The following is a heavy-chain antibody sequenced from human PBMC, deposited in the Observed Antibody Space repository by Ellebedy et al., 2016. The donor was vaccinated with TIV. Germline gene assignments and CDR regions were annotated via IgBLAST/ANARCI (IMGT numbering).Heavy chain of an antibody. J-gene: IGHJ4*02. Sequence: GESLKISXAASGFTFSSYSMNWVRQAPGKGLEWVSSISSSSSYIYYADSVKGRFTISRDNAKNSLYLQLNSLRAEDTAVYYCARAPRGTVTTWIDYWGQGTLVTVSS. CDR2: ISSSSSYI. V-gene: IGHV3-21*01. CDR3: ARAPRGTVTTWIDY. CDR1: GFTFSSYS. D-gene: IGHD4-17*01.